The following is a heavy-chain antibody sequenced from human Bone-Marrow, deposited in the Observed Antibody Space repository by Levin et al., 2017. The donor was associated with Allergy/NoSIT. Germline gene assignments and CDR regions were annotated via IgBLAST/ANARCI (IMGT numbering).Heavy chain of an antibody. CDR3: ARSTSYCGGDCYDYWYFDL. V-gene: IGHV3-21*01. D-gene: IGHD2-21*02. Sequence: GESLKISCAASGFTFSSYSMNWVRQAPGKGLEWVSSISSSSSYIYYADSVKGRFTISRDNAKNSLYLQMNSLRAEDTAVYYCARSTSYCGGDCYDYWYFDLWGRGTLVTVSS. CDR2: ISSSSSYI. CDR1: GFTFSSYS. J-gene: IGHJ2*01.